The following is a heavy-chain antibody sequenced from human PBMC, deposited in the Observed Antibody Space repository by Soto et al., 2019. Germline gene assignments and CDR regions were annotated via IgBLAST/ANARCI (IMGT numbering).Heavy chain of an antibody. CDR1: GFTFSSYD. J-gene: IGHJ4*02. Sequence: GGSLRLSCAASGFTFSSYDMHWVRQATGKGLEWVSAIGTAGDTYYPGSVKGRFTISRENAKNSFYLQMNSLRAEDTAVYYCASSSGWYGSFDYWAREPWSPSPQ. CDR3: ASSSGWYGSFDY. D-gene: IGHD6-19*01. V-gene: IGHV3-13*01. CDR2: IGTAGDT.